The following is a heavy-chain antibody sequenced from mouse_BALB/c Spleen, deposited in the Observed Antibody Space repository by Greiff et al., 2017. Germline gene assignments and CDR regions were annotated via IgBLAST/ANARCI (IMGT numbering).Heavy chain of an antibody. J-gene: IGHJ1*01. CDR1: GFTFSSYA. CDR2: ISSGGSYT. V-gene: IGHV5-9-1*01. D-gene: IGHD1-1*01. CDR3: ANYYGSSYWYFDV. Sequence: EVMLVESGGGLVKPGGSLKLSCAASGFTFSSYAMSWVRQTPEKRLDWVATISSGGSYTYYPDSVKGRFTISRDNAKNTLYLQMSSLRSEDTAMYYCANYYGSSYWYFDVWGAGTTVTVSS.